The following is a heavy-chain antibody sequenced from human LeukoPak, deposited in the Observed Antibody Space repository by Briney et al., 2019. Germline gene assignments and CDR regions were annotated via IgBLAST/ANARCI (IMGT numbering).Heavy chain of an antibody. CDR2: ISAYNGNT. D-gene: IGHD2-2*01. J-gene: IGHJ5*02. CDR3: ARDHLERYCSSTSCYGWFDP. V-gene: IGHV1-18*01. CDR1: GYAFTSYG. Sequence: GASVKVSCKASGYAFTSYGISWVRQAPGQGLEWMGWISAYNGNTNYAQKLQGRVTVTTDTSTSTAYMELRSLRSDDTAVYYCARDHLERYCSSTSCYGWFDPWGQGTLVTVSS.